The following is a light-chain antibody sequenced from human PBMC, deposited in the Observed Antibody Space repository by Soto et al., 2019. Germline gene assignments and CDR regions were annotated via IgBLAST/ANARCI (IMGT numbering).Light chain of an antibody. V-gene: IGKV3-15*01. CDR2: DVS. CDR1: QGVTTN. J-gene: IGKJ5*01. CDR3: QQYNNWPFS. Sequence: IVMKQSPASLSVSTGERVTLSCRAGQGVTTNFAWYQQKSGQSPRLLIYDVSTRATGVPARFSGTGSETDFTLTISGLQSEDSAVYFCQQYNNWPFSFGQGTRLEIK.